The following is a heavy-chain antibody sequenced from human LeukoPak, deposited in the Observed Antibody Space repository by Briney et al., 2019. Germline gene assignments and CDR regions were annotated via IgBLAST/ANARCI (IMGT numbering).Heavy chain of an antibody. J-gene: IGHJ4*02. D-gene: IGHD1-7*01. CDR1: GFSFRYFA. V-gene: IGHV3-64*02. CDR2: INTDGRIT. CDR3: TRDGGNFCDFDY. Sequence: PGGSLRLSCVGSGFSFRYFAIRWVRQAPGKGLEYVSVINTDGRITYYADSVKGRFTISRDNSKNTVYLQMGSLRGDDMAVYYCTRDGGNFCDFDYWGQGALVTVSS.